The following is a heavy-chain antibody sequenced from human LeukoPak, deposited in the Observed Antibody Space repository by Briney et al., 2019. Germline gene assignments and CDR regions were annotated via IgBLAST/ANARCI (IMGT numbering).Heavy chain of an antibody. CDR1: GGSFSGYY. Sequence: PSETLSLTCAVYGGSFSGYYWSWIRQPPGKGLEWIGEINHSGSTNYNPSLKSRVTISVDTSKNQFSLKLSSVTAADTAVYYCARGRSSGPGRYWGQGTLVTVSS. V-gene: IGHV4-34*01. CDR2: INHSGST. CDR3: ARGRSSGPGRY. D-gene: IGHD6-6*01. J-gene: IGHJ4*02.